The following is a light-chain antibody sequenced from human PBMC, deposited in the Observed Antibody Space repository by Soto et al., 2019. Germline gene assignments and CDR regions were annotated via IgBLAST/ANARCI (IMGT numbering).Light chain of an antibody. CDR2: GAS. CDR3: QQYGSSPLT. Sequence: EIVLTQSPGTLSLSPGERATLSCRASQSVSSSYLAWYQQKPGQAPRLLIYGASSRATGIPDRFSGSGSATDFTLTFSRLEPEDFAVYYCQQYGSSPLTFGGGTKVEIK. CDR1: QSVSSSY. V-gene: IGKV3-20*01. J-gene: IGKJ4*01.